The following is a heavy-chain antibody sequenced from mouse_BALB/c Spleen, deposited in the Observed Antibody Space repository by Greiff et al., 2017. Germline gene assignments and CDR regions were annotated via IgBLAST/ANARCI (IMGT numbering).Heavy chain of an antibody. CDR1: GYTFTDYY. CDR2: INPNNGGT. V-gene: IGHV1-26*01. D-gene: IGHD2-3*01. CDR3: ARCYDGYYASFAY. J-gene: IGHJ3*01. Sequence: VQLQQSGPELVKPGASVKMSCKASGYTFTDYYMKWVRQSHGKSLEWIGDINPNNGGTSYNQKFKGKATLTVDKSSSTAYMQLNSLKSEDSAVYYCARCYDGYYASFAYWGQGTLVTVSA.